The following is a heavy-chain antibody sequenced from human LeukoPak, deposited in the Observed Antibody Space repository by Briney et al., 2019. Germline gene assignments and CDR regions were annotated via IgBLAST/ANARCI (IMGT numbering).Heavy chain of an antibody. V-gene: IGHV4-39*01. CDR3: ARRKGSSGYYSFDY. CDR2: IYYSGST. Sequence: SETLSLTCTVSGGSISSSSYYWGWIRQPPGKGLEWIGNIYYSGSTYYNPSLKSRVTISLDTSKNQFSLKLSSVTAADTAVYYCARRKGSSGYYSFDYWGQGTLVTVSS. D-gene: IGHD3-22*01. J-gene: IGHJ4*02. CDR1: GGSISSSSYY.